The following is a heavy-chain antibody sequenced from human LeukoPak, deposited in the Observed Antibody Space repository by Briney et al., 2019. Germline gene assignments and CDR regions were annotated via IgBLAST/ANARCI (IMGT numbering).Heavy chain of an antibody. CDR2: IDDSGNT. CDR3: ARSDYHNSGSHTVFDAFDI. Sequence: RTSETLSLTCTVSGGFISRYYWSWIRRPPGKGLEWIGYIDDSGNTNYNPSLKSQVTISVDKSKNQFSLKLSFVTAADTAMYYCARSDYHNSGSHTVFDAFDIWGQGTRVTVSS. D-gene: IGHD3-10*01. CDR1: GGFISRYY. J-gene: IGHJ3*02. V-gene: IGHV4-59*01.